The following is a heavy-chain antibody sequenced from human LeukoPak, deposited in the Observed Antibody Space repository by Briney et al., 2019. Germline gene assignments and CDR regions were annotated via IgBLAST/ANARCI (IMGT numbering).Heavy chain of an antibody. V-gene: IGHV3-23*01. CDR3: ARGNTIFGVVLSRAAEHYMDV. J-gene: IGHJ6*03. Sequence: PGGSLRLSCAASGFTFSSYAMSWVRQAPGKGLEWVSGISGSGGSTYYADSVKGRFTISRDNSKKTLYLQMNSLRAEDTAVYYCARGNTIFGVVLSRAAEHYMDVWGKGTAVTVSS. D-gene: IGHD3-3*01. CDR2: ISGSGGST. CDR1: GFTFSSYA.